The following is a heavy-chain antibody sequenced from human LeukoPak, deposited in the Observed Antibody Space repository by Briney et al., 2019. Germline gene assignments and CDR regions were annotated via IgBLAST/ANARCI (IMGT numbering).Heavy chain of an antibody. Sequence: PGGSLRLSCAASGFTFSNAWMSWVRQAPGKGLEWVGRVKSKTDGETSDYAAPVQGRISISRDESEKTLHLQMNSLKTEDTDEYYCTPATDMVYFGSGSASVDYWGQGTLVTVSS. CDR2: VKSKTDGETS. D-gene: IGHD3-10*01. V-gene: IGHV3-15*01. CDR3: TPATDMVYFGSGSASVDY. CDR1: GFTFSNAW. J-gene: IGHJ4*02.